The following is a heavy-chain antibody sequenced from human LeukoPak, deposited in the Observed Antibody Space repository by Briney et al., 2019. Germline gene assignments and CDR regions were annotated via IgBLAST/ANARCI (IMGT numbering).Heavy chain of an antibody. J-gene: IGHJ4*02. CDR3: ARGVRYCSGGTCV. CDR1: GYTFTGYY. Sequence: ASVKVSCKASGYTFTGYYMHWVRQAPGQGLEWMGWINPNSGGTNYAQKFQGRVTMTRDTSIGTAYMELSRLRSDDTAVYYCARGVRYCSGGTCVWGQGTLVTVSS. D-gene: IGHD2-15*01. V-gene: IGHV1-2*02. CDR2: INPNSGGT.